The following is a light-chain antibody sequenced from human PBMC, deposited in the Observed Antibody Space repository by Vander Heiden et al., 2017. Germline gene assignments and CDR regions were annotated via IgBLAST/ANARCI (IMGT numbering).Light chain of an antibody. CDR2: DDS. J-gene: IGLJ2*01. CDR3: QVWDSSSDHVV. V-gene: IGLV3-21*02. Sequence: SYVLPPPPSVSVAPGQTARITCGGNNIGSKRVHWYQKKPGQAPVLVVYDDSDRPSGIPERFSGSNSGNTATLTISRVEAGDEADYYCQVWDSSSDHVVFGGGTKLTVL. CDR1: NIGSKR.